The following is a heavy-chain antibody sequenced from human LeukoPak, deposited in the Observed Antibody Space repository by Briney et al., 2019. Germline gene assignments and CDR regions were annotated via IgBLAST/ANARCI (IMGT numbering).Heavy chain of an antibody. Sequence: GGSLRLSCAASGSYWMHWVRQAPGKGLVWVSHINSDGSWTSYADSVKGRFTISKDNAKTSLYLQMNSLRAEDTAVYYCARAPPDYGGYTNDYWGQGTLVTVSS. V-gene: IGHV3-74*01. D-gene: IGHD4-23*01. J-gene: IGHJ4*02. CDR1: GSYW. CDR3: ARAPPDYGGYTNDY. CDR2: INSDGSWT.